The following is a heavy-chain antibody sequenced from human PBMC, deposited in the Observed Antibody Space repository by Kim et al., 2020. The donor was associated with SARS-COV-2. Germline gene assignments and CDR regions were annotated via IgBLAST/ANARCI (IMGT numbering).Heavy chain of an antibody. J-gene: IGHJ4*02. CDR3: ARWNSGWADN. CDR2: IYYSGST. V-gene: IGHV4-59*08. D-gene: IGHD6-19*01. CDR1: GGSISSYY. Sequence: SETLSLTCTVSGGSISSYYWSWIRQPPGKGLEWIGYIYYSGSTNYNTSLKSRVTISVDTSKNQFSLKLSSVTAADTAVYYCARWNSGWADNWGQGTLVT.